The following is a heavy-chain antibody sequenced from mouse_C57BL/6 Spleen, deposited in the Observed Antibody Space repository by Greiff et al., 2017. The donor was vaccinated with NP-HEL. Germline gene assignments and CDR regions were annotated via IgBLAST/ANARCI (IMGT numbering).Heavy chain of an antibody. D-gene: IGHD4-1*01. CDR1: GYAFSSYW. J-gene: IGHJ3*01. CDR3: ARAELTGPWFAY. V-gene: IGHV1-80*01. CDR2: IYPGDGDT. Sequence: VQLQQSGAELVKPGASVKISCKASGYAFSSYWMNWVKQRPGKGLEWIGQIYPGDGDTNYNGKFKGKATLTADKSSSTAYMQLSSLTSEDSAVYFCARAELTGPWFAYWGQGTLVTVSA.